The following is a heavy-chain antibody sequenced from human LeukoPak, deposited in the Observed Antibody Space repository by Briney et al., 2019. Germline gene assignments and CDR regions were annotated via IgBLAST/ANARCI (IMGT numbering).Heavy chain of an antibody. V-gene: IGHV1-3*01. CDR3: ARGDSSGYYESTYFDY. CDR1: GYTFTSYA. CDR2: INAGNGNT. J-gene: IGHJ4*02. Sequence: GASVKVSCKASGYTFTSYAMHWVRQAPGQRLEWMGWINAGNGNTKYSQKFQGRVTITRDTSASTAYMELSSLRSEDTAVYYCARGDSSGYYESTYFDYWGQGTLVTVSS. D-gene: IGHD3-22*01.